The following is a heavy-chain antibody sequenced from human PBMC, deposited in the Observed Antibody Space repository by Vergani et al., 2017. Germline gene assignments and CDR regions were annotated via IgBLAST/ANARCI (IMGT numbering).Heavy chain of an antibody. J-gene: IGHJ3*02. Sequence: EVQLLESGGGLVQPGGSLRVSCAASGFTFSTYLMTWVRQAPGKGLEWVSSITDSGDATYYADSVKGRFTISRDNSKNSLYLQMNSLRAEDTAVYYCARDWGFGEGDAFDIWGQGTMVTVSS. CDR1: GFTFSTYL. CDR2: ITDSGDAT. V-gene: IGHV3-23*01. D-gene: IGHD3-10*01. CDR3: ARDWGFGEGDAFDI.